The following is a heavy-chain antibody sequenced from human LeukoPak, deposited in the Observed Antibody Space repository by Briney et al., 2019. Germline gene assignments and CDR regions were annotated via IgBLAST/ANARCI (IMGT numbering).Heavy chain of an antibody. CDR3: AKNPRMTTVTLFGY. D-gene: IGHD4-17*01. CDR2: ISGSGGST. CDR1: GFTFSSYA. Sequence: GGSLRLSCAASGFTFSSYAMSWVRQAPGKGLEWVSAISGSGGSTYYADSVKGRFTISRDNSKNTLCLQMNSLRAEDTAVYYCAKNPRMTTVTLFGYWGQGTLVTVSS. J-gene: IGHJ4*02. V-gene: IGHV3-23*01.